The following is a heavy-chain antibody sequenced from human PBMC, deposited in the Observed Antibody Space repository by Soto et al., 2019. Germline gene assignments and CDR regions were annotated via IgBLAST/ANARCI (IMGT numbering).Heavy chain of an antibody. CDR3: AKVRGYYYAEYFQH. V-gene: IGHV3-23*01. Sequence: GGSLRLSCAASGFTFSSYAMSWVRQAPGKGLEWVSAISGSGGSTYYADFVKGRFTISRDNSKNTLYLQMNSLRAEDTAVYYCAKVRGYYYAEYFQHWGQGTLVTVSS. J-gene: IGHJ1*01. CDR1: GFTFSSYA. CDR2: ISGSGGST. D-gene: IGHD3-22*01.